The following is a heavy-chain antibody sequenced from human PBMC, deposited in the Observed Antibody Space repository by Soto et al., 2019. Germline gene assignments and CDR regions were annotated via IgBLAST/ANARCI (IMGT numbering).Heavy chain of an antibody. CDR3: VRGTPTPGLDI. D-gene: IGHD1-1*01. CDR2: LTGSSGVT. J-gene: IGHJ6*02. CDR1: GFTFSNFA. Sequence: PGGSLRLSCVVSGFTFSNFAMSWVRQAPGKGLEWVSTLTGSSGVTYYADSVKGRFAISRDNSRNTLSLQMNSLTAEDTAVYYCVRGTPTPGLDIWGRGTTVTVSS. V-gene: IGHV3-23*01.